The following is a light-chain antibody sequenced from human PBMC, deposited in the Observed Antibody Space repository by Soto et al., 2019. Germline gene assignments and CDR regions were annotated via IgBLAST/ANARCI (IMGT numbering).Light chain of an antibody. J-gene: IGKJ1*01. CDR1: QSISNW. Sequence: DIQMTQSPSTLSASVGNRVTITCRASQSISNWLAWYQQKPGKAPKLLIYKASNLQSGVPSRFSGSGSGTEFTLTISSLQPDDFATYYCQQYNSYWTFGPGTKVEIK. CDR3: QQYNSYWT. V-gene: IGKV1-5*03. CDR2: KAS.